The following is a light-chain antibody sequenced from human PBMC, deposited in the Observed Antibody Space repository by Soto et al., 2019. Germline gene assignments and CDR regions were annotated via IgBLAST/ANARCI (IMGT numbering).Light chain of an antibody. Sequence: DIQMTQSPSSVSASVGDRVTITCRASQAISTWLAWYQQKPGKAPKLLIYAASNLQTGVPSRFSGSGYGTDFTLPISSLQPEDFATYYCQQANSFPRTFGQGTKVEIK. CDR1: QAISTW. V-gene: IGKV1D-12*01. CDR2: AAS. CDR3: QQANSFPRT. J-gene: IGKJ1*01.